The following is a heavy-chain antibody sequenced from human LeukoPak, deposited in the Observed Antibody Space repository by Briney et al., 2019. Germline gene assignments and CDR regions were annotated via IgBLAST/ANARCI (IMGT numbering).Heavy chain of an antibody. CDR3: AKEDYYDNSGVDY. D-gene: IGHD3-22*01. J-gene: IGHJ4*02. V-gene: IGHV3-23*01. Sequence: PGGSLRLSCGTSGFTFDSYAMSWVRQAPGKGLEWVSTISHGGGSRYYADSVEGRFTISRDNSKNTLYLQMNSLRAEDTAVYYCAKEDYYDNSGVDYWGQGTLVTVSS. CDR1: GFTFDSYA. CDR2: ISHGGGSR.